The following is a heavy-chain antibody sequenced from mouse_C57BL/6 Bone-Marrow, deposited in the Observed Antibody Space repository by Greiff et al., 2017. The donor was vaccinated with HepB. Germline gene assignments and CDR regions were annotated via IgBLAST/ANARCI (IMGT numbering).Heavy chain of an antibody. D-gene: IGHD2-4*01. J-gene: IGHJ3*01. CDR1: GFNIKDYY. CDR2: IDPEDGET. Sequence: VQLQQSGAELVKPGASVKLSCTASGFNIKDYYLHWVKQRTEQGLEWIGRIDPEDGETKYAPKFQGKATLTADTSSNTAYLQLSSLTSEDTAVYYCARDDYDGAWFAYGGQGTLVTVSA. V-gene: IGHV14-2*01. CDR3: ARDDYDGAWFAY.